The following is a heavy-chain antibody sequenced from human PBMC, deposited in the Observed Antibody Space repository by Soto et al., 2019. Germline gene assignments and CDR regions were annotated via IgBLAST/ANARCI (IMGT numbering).Heavy chain of an antibody. CDR1: GYTFTSYY. D-gene: IGHD2-15*01. CDR2: INPSGGST. V-gene: IGHV1-46*01. J-gene: IGHJ6*02. CDR3: ARDLVVAASYYYYGMDV. Sequence: GASVKVSCKASGYTFTSYYMHWVRQAPGQGLEWMGIINPSGGSTSYAQKFQGRVTMTRDTSTSTVYMELSSLRSEDTAVYYCARDLVVAASYYYYGMDVWGQGTTVTVS.